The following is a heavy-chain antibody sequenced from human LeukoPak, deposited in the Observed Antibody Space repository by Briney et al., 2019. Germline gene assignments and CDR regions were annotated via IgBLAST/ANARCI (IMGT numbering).Heavy chain of an antibody. CDR1: GFTFSSYA. V-gene: IGHV3-64*01. CDR3: ASRVDYYDSSGPGNAFDI. D-gene: IGHD3-22*01. Sequence: GGSLRLSCAASGFTFSSYAMHWVRQAPGKGLEYVSAISSNGGSTYYANSVKGRFTISRDNSKNTLYLQMGSLRAEDMAVYYCASRVDYYDSSGPGNAFDIWGQGTMVTVSS. CDR2: ISSNGGST. J-gene: IGHJ3*02.